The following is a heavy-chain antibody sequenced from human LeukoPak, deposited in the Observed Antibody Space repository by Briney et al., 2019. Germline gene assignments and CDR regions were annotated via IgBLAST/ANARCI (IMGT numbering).Heavy chain of an antibody. CDR1: GGTFSSYA. V-gene: IGHV1-69*04. CDR3: ARYGHYCSGGSCYALGRWFDP. D-gene: IGHD2-15*01. CDR2: IIPILGIA. Sequence: SVKVSCKASGGTFSSYAISWVRQAPGQGLEWMGRIIPILGIANYAQTFQGRATITADKSTSTAYMELSSLRSEDTAVYYCARYGHYCSGGSCYALGRWFDPWGQGTLVTVSS. J-gene: IGHJ5*02.